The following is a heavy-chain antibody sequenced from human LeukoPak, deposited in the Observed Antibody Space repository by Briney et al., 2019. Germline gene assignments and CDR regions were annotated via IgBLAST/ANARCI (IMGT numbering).Heavy chain of an antibody. J-gene: IGHJ4*02. D-gene: IGHD4-23*01. CDR2: ISSSSSYI. CDR3: ARSFYGGNSEAFDY. Sequence: PGGSLRLSCAASGFTFSSYSMNWVRQAPGKGLEWVSSISSSSSYIYYADSVKGRFTISRDNAKNSLYLRMNSLRAEDTAVYYCARSFYGGNSEAFDYWGQGTLVTVSS. CDR1: GFTFSSYS. V-gene: IGHV3-21*01.